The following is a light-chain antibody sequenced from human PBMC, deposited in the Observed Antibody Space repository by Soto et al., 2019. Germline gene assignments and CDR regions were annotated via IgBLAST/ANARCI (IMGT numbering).Light chain of an antibody. J-gene: IGLJ2*01. CDR1: SCDVGGYNY. V-gene: IGLV2-14*03. Sequence: QSALTQPASVSGSPGQSITISCTGTSCDVGGYNYVSWYQQLPGKAPKLIIYDVSKRPSGISNRFSGSKSGTTASLAISGLQVEDEADYYCSSYTSGSTRVVFGGGTKLTVL. CDR2: DVS. CDR3: SSYTSGSTRVV.